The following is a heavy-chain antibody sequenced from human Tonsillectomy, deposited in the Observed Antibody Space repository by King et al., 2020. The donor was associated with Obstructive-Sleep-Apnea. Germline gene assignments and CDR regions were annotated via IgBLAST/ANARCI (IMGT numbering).Heavy chain of an antibody. Sequence: GAAGKVACKASGYTFTSYGISWGRQAPGQGLEWMGWISAYNGNTNYAQKLQGRVTMTTDTSTSTAYMELRSLRSDDTAVYYCARDHDYGDYDTNYYYYYGMDVWGQGTTVTVSS. CDR2: ISAYNGNT. J-gene: IGHJ6*02. V-gene: IGHV1-18*04. CDR3: ARDHDYGDYDTNYYYYYGMDV. D-gene: IGHD4-17*01. CDR1: GYTFTSYG.